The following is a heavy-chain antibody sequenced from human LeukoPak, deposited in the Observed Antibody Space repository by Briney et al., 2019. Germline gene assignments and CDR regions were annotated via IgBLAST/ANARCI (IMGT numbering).Heavy chain of an antibody. D-gene: IGHD3-10*01. V-gene: IGHV4-59*01. CDR2: IYYSGST. CDR1: GGSISSYY. J-gene: IGHJ3*02. Sequence: SETLSLTCTVSGGSISSYYWSWIRLPPGKGLERIGYIYYSGSTNYNPSLKSRVTISVDTSKNQFSLKLSSVTAADTAVYYCARDNGFGELFAEPHAFDMWGQGTMVTVSS. CDR3: ARDNGFGELFAEPHAFDM.